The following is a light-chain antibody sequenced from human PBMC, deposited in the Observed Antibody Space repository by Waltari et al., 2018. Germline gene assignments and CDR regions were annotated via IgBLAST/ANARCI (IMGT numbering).Light chain of an antibody. CDR1: RDISNS. Sequence: DIQMTQSPSSLSASVGDRLTITCRASRDISNSLAWYQQVAGKVPKLLIHASSTLQSGVPSRFSGSGSGSDFTLTINNLQPEDFATYYCQNYDKVPWTFGPGTRVDVK. CDR2: ASS. V-gene: IGKV1-27*01. J-gene: IGKJ1*01. CDR3: QNYDKVPWT.